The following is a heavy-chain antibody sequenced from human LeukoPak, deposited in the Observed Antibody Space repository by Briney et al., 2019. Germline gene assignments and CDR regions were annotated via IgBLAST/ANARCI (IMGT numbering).Heavy chain of an antibody. CDR3: ARDGVSYSQLPFYFDY. CDR2: ISADNGNT. J-gene: IGHJ4*02. V-gene: IGHV1-18*01. D-gene: IGHD1-26*01. CDR1: GYIFTNFG. Sequence: ASVKVSCKASGYIFTNFGITWVRQAPGQGLEWMGWISADNGNTNYAQKFQGRVTMTTDTSTTTAYMELRSLRSDDTAVYFCARDGVSYSQLPFYFDYWGQGTLVTVSS.